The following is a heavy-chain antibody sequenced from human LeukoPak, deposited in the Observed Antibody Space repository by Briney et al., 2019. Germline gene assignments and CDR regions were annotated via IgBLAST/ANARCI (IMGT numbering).Heavy chain of an antibody. V-gene: IGHV5-51*01. Sequence: GESLKISCKGSGYSFTSHWIGWVRQMPGKGLEWMGIIYPGDSDTRYSPSFQGQVTISADKSISTAYLQWSSLKASDTAMYYCARRGYSKDNWFDPWGQGTLVTVSS. CDR1: GYSFTSHW. CDR3: ARRGYSKDNWFDP. J-gene: IGHJ5*02. D-gene: IGHD5-12*01. CDR2: IYPGDSDT.